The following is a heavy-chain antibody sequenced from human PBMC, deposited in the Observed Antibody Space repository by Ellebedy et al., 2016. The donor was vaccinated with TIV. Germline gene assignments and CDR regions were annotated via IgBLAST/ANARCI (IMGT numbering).Heavy chain of an antibody. D-gene: IGHD3-16*01. V-gene: IGHV3-30*03. J-gene: IGHJ3*01. CDR1: GFTFRTYG. Sequence: SLKISCAASGFTFRTYGMHWVRQAPGTGLEWVAVISDDGSNANYADSVKGRFTISRDNSKNTLYLQLNSLRAEDAALYYCARTSTMTTFGASDFWGQGTMVTVSS. CDR3: ARTSTMTTFGASDF. CDR2: ISDDGSNA.